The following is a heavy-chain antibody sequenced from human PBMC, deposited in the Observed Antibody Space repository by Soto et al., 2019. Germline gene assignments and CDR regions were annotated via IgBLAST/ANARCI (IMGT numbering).Heavy chain of an antibody. CDR2: ISDSGTSI. J-gene: IGHJ5*02. V-gene: IGHV3-11*01. CDR3: ARDTASVASGFFDP. Sequence: GGSLRLSCVASGFTLSDYYMTWIRQAPGKGLEWVSHISDSGTSIYYADSVKGRFTISRDNANKSLYLHMNSLRVEDTAVYYCARDTASVASGFFDPWGQGTLVTAPQ. D-gene: IGHD3-22*01. CDR1: GFTLSDYY.